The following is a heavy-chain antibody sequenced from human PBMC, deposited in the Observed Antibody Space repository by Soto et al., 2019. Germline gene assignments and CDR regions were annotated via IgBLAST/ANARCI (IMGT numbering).Heavy chain of an antibody. CDR3: AKSSGIVVVVAATGAFDI. CDR2: ISWNSGSI. CDR1: GFTFDDYA. Sequence: GGSLRLSCAASGFTFDDYAMHWVRQAPGKGLEWVSGISWNSGSIGYADSVKGRFTISRDNAKNSLYLQMNSLRAEDTALYYCAKSSGIVVVVAATGAFDIWGQGTMVTVSS. D-gene: IGHD2-15*01. V-gene: IGHV3-9*01. J-gene: IGHJ3*02.